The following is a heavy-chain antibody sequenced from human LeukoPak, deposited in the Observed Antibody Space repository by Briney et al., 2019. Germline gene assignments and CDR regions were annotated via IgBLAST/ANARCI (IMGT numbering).Heavy chain of an antibody. Sequence: GESLKISRKVSGYSFTSYCIGWVRQMPGKGLEWMGIIYPGDSGPTYSPSFQGQVTISVDESINTAYLQWSSLQASDTAMYYCGMSGDRVPLQDDVFDVWGQGTMVTVST. V-gene: IGHV5-51*01. D-gene: IGHD1-26*01. CDR3: GMSGDRVPLQDDVFDV. J-gene: IGHJ3*01. CDR1: GYSFTSYC. CDR2: IYPGDSGP.